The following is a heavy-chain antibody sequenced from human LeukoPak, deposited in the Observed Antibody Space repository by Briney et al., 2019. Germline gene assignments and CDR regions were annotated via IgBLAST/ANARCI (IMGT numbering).Heavy chain of an antibody. CDR2: IYYSGST. Sequence: SETLSLTCTVSGGSISSSSYYWGWIRQPPGKGLEWIGSIYYSGSTYYNPSLKSRVTISVDTSKNQLSLKLSSVTAADTAVYYCARRRDGYNGNWYFDLWGRGTLVTVSS. V-gene: IGHV4-39*07. CDR1: GGSISSSSYY. D-gene: IGHD5-24*01. J-gene: IGHJ2*01. CDR3: ARRRDGYNGNWYFDL.